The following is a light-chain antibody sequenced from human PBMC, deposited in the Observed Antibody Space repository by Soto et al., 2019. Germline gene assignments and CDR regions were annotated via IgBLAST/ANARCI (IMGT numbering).Light chain of an antibody. CDR2: GAS. CDR3: QQTFSATWT. J-gene: IGKJ1*01. Sequence: DIQMTQSPTSLSASVGDRVTITCRASQSITTLLNWYQQKPGKAPELLIFGASRLQSGVPSRFSGGGSGTDFTLTISSLQPEDFASYHCQQTFSATWTFGQGTKVDIK. V-gene: IGKV1-39*01. CDR1: QSITTL.